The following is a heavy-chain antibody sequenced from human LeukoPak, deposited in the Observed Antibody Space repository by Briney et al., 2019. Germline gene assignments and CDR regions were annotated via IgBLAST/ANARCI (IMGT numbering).Heavy chain of an antibody. CDR1: GYTFISHG. CDR3: ARDYCSSTSCNSDY. Sequence: ASVKVSCKASGYTFISHGISWVRQAPGQGLEWMGWISAYNGNTNYAQKLQGRVTMTTDTSTSTAYMEPRSLRSDDTAVYYCARDYCSSTSCNSDYWGQGTLVTVSS. V-gene: IGHV1-18*01. J-gene: IGHJ4*02. CDR2: ISAYNGNT. D-gene: IGHD2-2*02.